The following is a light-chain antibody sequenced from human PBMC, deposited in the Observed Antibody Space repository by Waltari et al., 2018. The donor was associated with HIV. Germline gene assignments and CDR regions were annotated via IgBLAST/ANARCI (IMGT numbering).Light chain of an antibody. Sequence: SVLTQPPSVSGAPGQRVTISCSESSSNIGATYDVHWYQHLPGTAPKLLIYGNSNRPSGVPDRFSGSKSGTSTSLAITGLQPEDEGDYYCQSYDSRLSGSVFGGGTKLTVL. V-gene: IGLV1-40*01. CDR2: GNS. CDR1: SSNIGATYD. J-gene: IGLJ2*01. CDR3: QSYDSRLSGSV.